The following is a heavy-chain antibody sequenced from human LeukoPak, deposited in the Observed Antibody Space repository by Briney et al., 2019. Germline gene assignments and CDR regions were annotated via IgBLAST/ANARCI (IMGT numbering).Heavy chain of an antibody. CDR3: ARYLVGPRYRYFDS. CDR2: IYSRGSA. J-gene: IGHJ4*02. CDR1: GGSISNYY. Sequence: PSETLSLTCTVSGGSISNYYWSWIRQSPGKGLEWIGYIYSRGSANYNPSLKSPVTISLDTSNNQFSLNLSSVTAADTAVYYCARYLVGPRYRYFDSWGQGTLVTVSS. V-gene: IGHV4-59*01. D-gene: IGHD1-1*01.